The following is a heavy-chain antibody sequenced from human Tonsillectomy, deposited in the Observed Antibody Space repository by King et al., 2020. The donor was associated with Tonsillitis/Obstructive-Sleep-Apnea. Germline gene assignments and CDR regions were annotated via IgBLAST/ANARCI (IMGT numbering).Heavy chain of an antibody. Sequence: VQLVESGAEVKKPGESLKISCKGSGYAFTTYWIGWVRQMPGKGLEWMAIIYPGNSDTRYSPSFEGQVTISADKSISTAYLPWSSLKASDTAMYYCARKSGSSWFPNYYYMDVWGKGTTVTVSS. CDR1: GYAFTTYW. CDR3: ARKSGSSWFPNYYYMDV. CDR2: IYPGNSDT. D-gene: IGHD6-13*01. V-gene: IGHV5-51*01. J-gene: IGHJ6*03.